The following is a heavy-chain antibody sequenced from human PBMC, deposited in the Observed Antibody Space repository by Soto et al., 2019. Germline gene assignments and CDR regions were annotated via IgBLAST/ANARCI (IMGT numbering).Heavy chain of an antibody. CDR2: IRSKANSYAT. J-gene: IGHJ3*02. CDR3: TSPGSNFGYDSSGYYLGDAFDI. D-gene: IGHD3-22*01. CDR1: GFTFSGSA. V-gene: IGHV3-73*01. Sequence: GGSLRLSCAASGFTFSGSAMHWVRQASGKGLEWVGRIRSKANSYATAYAASVKGRFTISRDDSKNTAYLQMNSLKTEDTAVYYCTSPGSNFGYDSSGYYLGDAFDIWGQGTMVTVSS.